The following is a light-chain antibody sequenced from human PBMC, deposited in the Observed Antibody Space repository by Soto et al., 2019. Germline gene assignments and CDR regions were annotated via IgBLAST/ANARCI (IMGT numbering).Light chain of an antibody. CDR2: AAS. CDR1: QSVSSSY. CDR3: QQYGSSPLT. Sequence: EIVLTQSPGTLSLSPGERSTLSCRASQSVSSSYLAWYQQKLGQAPRLLIYAASDRATGIPGRFSGSGSGTDFTLIISSLEPEDFAVYYCQQYGSSPLTFGGGTKGDIK. V-gene: IGKV3-20*01. J-gene: IGKJ4*01.